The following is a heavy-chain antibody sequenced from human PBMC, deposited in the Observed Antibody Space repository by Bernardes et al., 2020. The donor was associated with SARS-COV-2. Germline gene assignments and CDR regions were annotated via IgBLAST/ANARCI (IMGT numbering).Heavy chain of an antibody. Sequence: GGSLRLSCAASGFTVSSYYISWVRQAPGKGLEWVTAMYAGGSAYYADSVKGRFTISRDNSKNTLFLQMNSLRAEDTAVYFCARTLSTVTTLWDAFDIWGQGTMVTVS. D-gene: IGHD4-17*01. V-gene: IGHV3-53*01. J-gene: IGHJ3*02. CDR2: MYAGGSA. CDR3: ARTLSTVTTLWDAFDI. CDR1: GFTVSSYY.